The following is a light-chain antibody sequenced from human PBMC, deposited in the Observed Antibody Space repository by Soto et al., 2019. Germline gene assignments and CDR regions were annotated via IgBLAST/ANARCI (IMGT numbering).Light chain of an antibody. CDR1: QSVSSN. CDR3: QQYEIAPKT. Sequence: EIVMTQSPATLSVSPGERATLSCRASQSVSSNLAWYQQKPGQAPRLLIYGASTRATGIPARFSGSGSGTEFTLTISSLQSEDFAVYYCQQYEIAPKTFGQGTKVEIK. V-gene: IGKV3-15*01. J-gene: IGKJ1*01. CDR2: GAS.